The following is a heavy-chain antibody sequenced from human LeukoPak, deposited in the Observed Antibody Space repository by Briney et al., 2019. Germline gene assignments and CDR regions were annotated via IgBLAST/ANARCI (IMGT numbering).Heavy chain of an antibody. D-gene: IGHD5-18*01. V-gene: IGHV4-59*01. CDR1: GGSISSYY. J-gene: IGHJ4*02. CDR3: ARYRYSYGDFDY. Sequence: SSETLSLTCTVSGGSISSYYWSWIRQPPGKGLEWIGYIYYSGSTNYNPSLKSRVTISVDTSKNQFSLKLSSVTAADTAVYYCARYRYSYGDFDYWGQGTLVTVSS. CDR2: IYYSGST.